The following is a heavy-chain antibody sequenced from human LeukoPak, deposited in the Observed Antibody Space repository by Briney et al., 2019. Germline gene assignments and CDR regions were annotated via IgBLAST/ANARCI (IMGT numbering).Heavy chain of an antibody. J-gene: IGHJ4*02. D-gene: IGHD2/OR15-2a*01. V-gene: IGHV4-59*01. CDR2: IYFSGST. CDR3: ARSFDTNFDY. CDR1: GGSIRSYD. Sequence: KPSETLSLTCTVSGGSIRSYDWSWIRQPPGKGLEWIGYIYFSGSTSYNPSLKSRVTISVDRSKNQFSLKLSSVAAADTAVYYCARSFDTNFDYWGQGTLVTVSS.